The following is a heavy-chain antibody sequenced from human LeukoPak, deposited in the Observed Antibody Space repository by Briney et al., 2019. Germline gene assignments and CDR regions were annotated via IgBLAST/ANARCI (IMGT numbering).Heavy chain of an antibody. CDR3: ARRYCSSTSCLIGY. D-gene: IGHD2-2*01. CDR2: ISSSGTTI. V-gene: IGHV3-48*03. CDR1: GFTFSSYE. J-gene: IGHJ4*02. Sequence: GGPLRLSCAASGFTFSSYEMNWVRQAPGKGLEWVSYISSSGTTIYYADSVKGRFTISRDNAKNSLYLQMNSLRAEDTAVYYCARRYCSSTSCLIGYWGQGTLVTVSS.